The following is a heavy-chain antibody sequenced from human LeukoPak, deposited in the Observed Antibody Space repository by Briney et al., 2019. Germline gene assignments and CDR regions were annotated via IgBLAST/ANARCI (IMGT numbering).Heavy chain of an antibody. J-gene: IGHJ4*02. CDR3: ARESGRTFFDY. V-gene: IGHV4-59*01. CDR1: GGSISSYY. CDR2: IYYSGST. Sequence: SGTLSLTCTVSGGSISSYYWSWIRQPPGKGLEWIGYIYYSGSTNYNPSLKSRVTISVDTSKNQFSLKLSSVTAADTAVYYCARESGRTFFDYWGQGTLVTVSS. D-gene: IGHD6-25*01.